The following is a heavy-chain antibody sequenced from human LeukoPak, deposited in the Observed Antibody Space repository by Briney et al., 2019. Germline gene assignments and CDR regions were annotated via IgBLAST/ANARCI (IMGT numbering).Heavy chain of an antibody. J-gene: IGHJ4*02. D-gene: IGHD2-2*01. CDR1: GGTFSSYA. CDR3: ARHPRNVYCSSTSCYAGYYFDY. CDR2: IIPIFGTA. V-gene: IGHV1-69*06. Sequence: SVKVSCKASGGTFSSYALSWVRQAPGQGLEWMGGIIPIFGTANYAQKFQGRVTITADKSTSTAYMELSSLRSEDTAVYYCARHPRNVYCSSTSCYAGYYFDYWGQGTLVTVSS.